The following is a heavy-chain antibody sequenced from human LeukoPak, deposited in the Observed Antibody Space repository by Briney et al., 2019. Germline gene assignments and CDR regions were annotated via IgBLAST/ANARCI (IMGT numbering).Heavy chain of an antibody. D-gene: IGHD6-19*01. CDR3: ARDGPLAVAYFDY. J-gene: IGHJ4*02. V-gene: IGHV4-34*01. Sequence: PSETLSLSCAVHGGSFSGYYWSWIRQPSGKGLEWIGEINHSGSTNYNPPCKSRVTISVDTSKNQFSLTLSSVTAADTAVYYCARDGPLAVAYFDYWGQGTLVTVSS. CDR1: GGSFSGYY. CDR2: INHSGST.